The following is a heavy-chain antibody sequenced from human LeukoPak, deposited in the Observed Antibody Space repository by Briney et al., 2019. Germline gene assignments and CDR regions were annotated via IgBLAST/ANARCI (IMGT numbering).Heavy chain of an antibody. V-gene: IGHV3-23*01. Sequence: GGSLRLSCAASGFTFSSYAMSWVRQAPGKGLEWVSAISGSGGSTYYADSVKGRFTISRDNSKNTLYLQMNSLRAEDTAVYYCAKDPGYSSSWYSLFGYWGQGTLVTVSS. CDR3: AKDPGYSSSWYSLFGY. D-gene: IGHD6-13*01. J-gene: IGHJ4*02. CDR1: GFTFSSYA. CDR2: ISGSGGST.